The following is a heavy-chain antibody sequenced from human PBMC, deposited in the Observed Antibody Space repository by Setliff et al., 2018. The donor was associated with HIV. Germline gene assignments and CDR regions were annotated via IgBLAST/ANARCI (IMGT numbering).Heavy chain of an antibody. CDR1: GGSISSYY. CDR3: AREIQFSATTYYYYYMDD. CDR2: IYASGRT. J-gene: IGHJ6*03. D-gene: IGHD5-18*01. Sequence: SQTLSLTCAVSGGSISSYYWSWIRQPAGKGLEWIGRIYASGRTNYNPSLKGRVTLSVDTSKNQFSLKVTSVTAADTAVYYCAREIQFSATTYYYYYMDDWGRGTTVTVS. V-gene: IGHV4-4*07.